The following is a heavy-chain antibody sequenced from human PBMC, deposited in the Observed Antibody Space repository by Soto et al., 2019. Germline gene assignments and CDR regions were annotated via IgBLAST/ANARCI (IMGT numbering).Heavy chain of an antibody. J-gene: IGHJ6*03. V-gene: IGHV1-18*01. Sequence: ASVKVSCKASGYTFTSYGISWVRQAPGQGLEWMGWISAYNGNTNYAQKLQGRVTMTTDTSTSTAYMELRSLRSDDTAVYYCARGGAREVVVAATPSGYYYYMDVWGKGTTVTVSS. CDR1: GYTFTSYG. CDR3: ARGGAREVVVAATPSGYYYYMDV. D-gene: IGHD2-15*01. CDR2: ISAYNGNT.